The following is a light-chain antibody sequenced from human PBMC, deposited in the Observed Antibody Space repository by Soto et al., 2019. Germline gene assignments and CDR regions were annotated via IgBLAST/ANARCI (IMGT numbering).Light chain of an antibody. J-gene: IGKJ4*01. CDR2: AAS. CDR3: QQSYSTPLT. CDR1: QSISSY. V-gene: IGKV1-39*01. Sequence: DIQMTQSPSSLSASVGDRVTITCRASQSISSYLNWYQQKPGKAPKLLIYAASSLQSGVTSRFSGSGSGTDFTLTISSLQPEDFATCYCQQSYSTPLTFGGGTQVEIK.